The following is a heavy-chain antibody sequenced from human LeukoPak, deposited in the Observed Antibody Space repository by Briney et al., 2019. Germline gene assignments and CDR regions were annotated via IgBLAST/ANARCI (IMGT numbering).Heavy chain of an antibody. J-gene: IGHJ4*02. CDR2: IISSSRTI. Sequence: GGSLRLSCAASGFYFDSYTMNWVRQAPGKGLEWVSYIISSSRTIYYADSVKGRFTISRDNAKNSLYLQMNSLRAEDTAVYCCARRDTAMALDYWGQGTLVTVSS. CDR1: GFYFDSYT. CDR3: ARRDTAMALDY. D-gene: IGHD5-18*01. V-gene: IGHV3-48*01.